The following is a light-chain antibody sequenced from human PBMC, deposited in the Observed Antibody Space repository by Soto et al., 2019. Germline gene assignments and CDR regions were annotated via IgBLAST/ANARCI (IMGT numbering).Light chain of an antibody. CDR1: QTVRNNY. CDR3: QQYGSSPWT. Sequence: EFVLTQSRSTLSFSPGERATLSCRASQTVRNNYLAWYQQKPGQAPRLLIYDASSRATGIPDRFSGSGSGTDFTLTISRLEPEDFAVYYCQQYGSSPWTFGQGTKVDIK. CDR2: DAS. V-gene: IGKV3-20*01. J-gene: IGKJ1*01.